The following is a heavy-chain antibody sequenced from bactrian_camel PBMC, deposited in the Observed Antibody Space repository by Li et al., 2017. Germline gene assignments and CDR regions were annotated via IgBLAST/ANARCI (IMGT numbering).Heavy chain of an antibody. J-gene: IGHJ4*01. V-gene: IGHV3S1*01. Sequence: QVQLVESGGGSVQTGGSLRLSCAPSGYTHNSYCVGWFRQAPGKEREEVAVLRAGTYMTYYDKSVKGRFTISRDGAKNTVSLQLRSLKTEDTGTYYCAKGSEKGQGTQVTVS. CDR2: LRAGTYMT. D-gene: IGHD3*01. CDR1: GYTHNSYC.